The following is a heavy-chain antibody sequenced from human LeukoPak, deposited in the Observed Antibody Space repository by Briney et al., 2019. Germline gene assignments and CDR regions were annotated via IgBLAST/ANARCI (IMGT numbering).Heavy chain of an antibody. J-gene: IGHJ4*02. D-gene: IGHD4-11*01. CDR1: GVSFDDYY. CDR3: TRMTRGHDY. Sequence: SETLSLTCAVSGVSFDDYYWSWVRQTPGKGLEWIGEINRSGYTNDNPYLKRRVFLSIDTSRKQFFLKLRSVTVADAGIYYCTRMTRGHDYWGQGTQVTVSS. CDR2: INRSGYT. V-gene: IGHV4-34*10.